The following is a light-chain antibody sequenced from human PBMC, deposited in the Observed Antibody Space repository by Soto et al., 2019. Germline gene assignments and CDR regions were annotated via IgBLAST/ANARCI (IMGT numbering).Light chain of an antibody. CDR2: GAS. CDR3: QQYGTSPPT. Sequence: EIVLTQSPGTLSLSPGERATLSCRASQSVSILLAWYQQKPGQAPRLLISGASSRATGIPDRFSGSGSGTDFTLTISRLEPEDFAVFYCQQYGTSPPTFGQGTKVDIK. CDR1: QSVSIL. J-gene: IGKJ1*01. V-gene: IGKV3-20*01.